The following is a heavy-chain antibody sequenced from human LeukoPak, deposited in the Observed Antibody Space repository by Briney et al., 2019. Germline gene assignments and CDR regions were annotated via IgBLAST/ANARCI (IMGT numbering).Heavy chain of an antibody. CDR1: GGSISSSNW. CDR3: ARHPKSGYSGYESDY. J-gene: IGHJ4*02. CDR2: IYHSGNT. Sequence: SETLSLTCAVSGGSISSSNWWSWVRQPPGKGLEWIGEIYHSGNTNYNPSLKSRVTISVDKSKNQFSLKLSSVTGADTAVYYCARHPKSGYSGYESDYWGQGTLVTVSS. D-gene: IGHD5-12*01. V-gene: IGHV4-4*02.